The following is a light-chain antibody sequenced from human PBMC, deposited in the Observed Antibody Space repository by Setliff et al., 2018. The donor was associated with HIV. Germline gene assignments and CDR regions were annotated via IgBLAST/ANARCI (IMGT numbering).Light chain of an antibody. CDR1: QSVLYSSSNKNY. CDR3: QQFYSTPT. J-gene: IGKJ1*01. V-gene: IGKV4-1*01. CDR2: WAS. Sequence: DIVMTQSPDSLAVSLGERATINCKSSQSVLYSSSNKNYLAWYQQKPGQPPNLLIYWASTRESGVPDRFSGSGSGTDFTLTISSLQAEDVAVYYCQQFYSTPTFGQGTKVDIK.